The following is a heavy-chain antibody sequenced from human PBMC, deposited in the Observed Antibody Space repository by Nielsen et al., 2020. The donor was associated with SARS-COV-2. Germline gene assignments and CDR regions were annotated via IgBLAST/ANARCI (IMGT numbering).Heavy chain of an antibody. Sequence: SGPTLVKPTETLTLTCTVSGFSLSNARMGVSWIRQPPGKALEWLAHIFSNDEKSYSTSLKTRLTISKDTSKNQVVLTMTNMDPVDTATYYCARAPYYYDSSGYMFDPWGQGTLVTVSS. CDR2: IFSNDEK. D-gene: IGHD3-22*01. CDR1: GFSLSNARMG. J-gene: IGHJ5*02. CDR3: ARAPYYYDSSGYMFDP. V-gene: IGHV2-26*01.